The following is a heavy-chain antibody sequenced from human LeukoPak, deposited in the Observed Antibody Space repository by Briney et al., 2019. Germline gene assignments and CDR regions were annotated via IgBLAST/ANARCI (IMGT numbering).Heavy chain of an antibody. CDR3: ANLRHYYDSSGYYLDAFDI. V-gene: IGHV3-30*18. CDR2: ISYDGSNK. CDR1: GFTFSSYG. Sequence: GGSLRFSCAASGFTFSSYGMHWVRQAPGKGLEWVAVISYDGSNKYYADSVKGRFTISRDNSKNTLYLQMNSLRAEDTAVYYCANLRHYYDSSGYYLDAFDIWGQGTMVTVSS. D-gene: IGHD3-22*01. J-gene: IGHJ3*02.